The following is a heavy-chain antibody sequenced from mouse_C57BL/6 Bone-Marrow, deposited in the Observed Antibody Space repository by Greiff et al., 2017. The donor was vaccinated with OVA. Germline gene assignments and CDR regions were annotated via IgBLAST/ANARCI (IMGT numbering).Heavy chain of an antibody. CDR3: TTVVAHWYFDV. CDR1: GFNIKDDY. D-gene: IGHD1-1*01. Sequence: EVQVVESGAELVRPGASVKLSCTASGFNIKDDYMHWVKQRPEQGLEWIGWIDPENGDTEYASKFQGKATITADTSSNTAYLQLSSLTSEDTAVYYCTTVVAHWYFDVWGTGTTVTVSS. J-gene: IGHJ1*03. CDR2: IDPENGDT. V-gene: IGHV14-4*01.